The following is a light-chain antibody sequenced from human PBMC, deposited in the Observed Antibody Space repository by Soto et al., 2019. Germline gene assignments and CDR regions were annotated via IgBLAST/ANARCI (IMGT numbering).Light chain of an antibody. CDR1: QSVSNNY. CDR2: GAS. V-gene: IGKV3-11*01. Sequence: EIVLTQSPGTLSLSPGETATLSCRASQSVSNNYLAWYQQKPGQAPRLLIYGASNRATGIPARFSGSGSGTDFTLTISSLEPEDFAVYYCQQRSNWPRTFGQGTRLEIK. CDR3: QQRSNWPRT. J-gene: IGKJ5*01.